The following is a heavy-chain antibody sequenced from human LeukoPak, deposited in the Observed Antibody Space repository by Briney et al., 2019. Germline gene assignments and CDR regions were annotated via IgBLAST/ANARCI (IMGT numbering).Heavy chain of an antibody. J-gene: IGHJ5*02. CDR2: IYYSGST. CDR1: GGSISSHC. D-gene: IGHD2-15*01. CDR3: ARGQSSAEVWFDP. Sequence: SETLSLTCTVSGGSISSHCWSWIRQPPGKGLEWIGYIYYSGSTNYNPSLKSRVTISVDTSKNQFSLKLSSVTAADTAVYYCARGQSSAEVWFDPWGQGTLVTVSS. V-gene: IGHV4-59*11.